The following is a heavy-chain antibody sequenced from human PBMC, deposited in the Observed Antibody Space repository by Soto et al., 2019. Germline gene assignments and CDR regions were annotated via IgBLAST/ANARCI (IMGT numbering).Heavy chain of an antibody. J-gene: IGHJ4*02. CDR3: ARGRGGITIFGVVNHRSTTFDY. V-gene: IGHV4-59*01. Sequence: SETLSLTCTVSGGSISSYYWSWIRQPPGKGLEWIGYIYYSGSTNYNPSLKSRVTISVDTSKNQFSLKLRSVTAADTAVYYCARGRGGITIFGVVNHRSTTFDYWGQGTLVTVS. D-gene: IGHD3-3*01. CDR2: IYYSGST. CDR1: GGSISSYY.